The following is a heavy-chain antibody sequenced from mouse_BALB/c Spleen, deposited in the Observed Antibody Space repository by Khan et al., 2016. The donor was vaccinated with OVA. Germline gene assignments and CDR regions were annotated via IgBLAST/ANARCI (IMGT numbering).Heavy chain of an antibody. D-gene: IGHD1-1*01. CDR3: ARAFYYGAWFAY. J-gene: IGHJ3*01. CDR1: GFSLTTYG. Sequence: QVQLKQSGPGLVAPSQSLSISCTVSGFSLTTYGVHWVRQPPGKGLEWLGVIWAGGSTNHNSALMSRLSISKDNSKSQVFLKRNSLQTDDTAMDYCARAFYYGAWFAYWGQGTLVTVSA. V-gene: IGHV2-9*02. CDR2: IWAGGST.